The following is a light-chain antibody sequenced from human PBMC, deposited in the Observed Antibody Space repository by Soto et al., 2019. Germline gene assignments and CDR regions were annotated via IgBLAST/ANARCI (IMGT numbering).Light chain of an antibody. CDR1: QSVSSN. CDR2: GAS. V-gene: IGKV3-20*01. J-gene: IGKJ5*01. Sequence: EIVMTQSPDTLSVSPGERATLSCRASQSVSSNLAWYQQKPGQAPRLLIYGASSRATGIPERFSGSGSGTDFPTTISRLEPEDFAVYYCQKYGSSQITFGQGTRLEIK. CDR3: QKYGSSQIT.